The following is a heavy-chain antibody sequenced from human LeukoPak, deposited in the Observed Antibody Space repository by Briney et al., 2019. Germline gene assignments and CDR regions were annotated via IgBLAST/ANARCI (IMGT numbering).Heavy chain of an antibody. CDR1: GFSISNGYY. D-gene: IGHD2-15*01. V-gene: IGHV4-38-2*02. J-gene: IGHJ5*02. Sequence: PSETLSLTCSVSGFSISNGYYWGWIRQPPGKGLDWIGIIYHSGSTYYNPSLKSRVTMSVDTSKNQFSLKLSSVTAADTALYYCARRISGACFDLRGQGTLVTVSS. CDR3: ARRISGACFDL. CDR2: IYHSGST.